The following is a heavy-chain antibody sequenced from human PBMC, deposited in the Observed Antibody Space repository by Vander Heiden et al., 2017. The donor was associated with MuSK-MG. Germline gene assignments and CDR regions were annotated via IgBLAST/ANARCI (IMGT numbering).Heavy chain of an antibody. CDR1: GFTFSSFT. D-gene: IGHD4-17*01. CDR3: TRDVGATVNFVSYYYMDV. Sequence: EMQVVESGGGLVKPGGSLRLSCDASGFTFSSFTMNWVRQAPGKGLEWVSAISTSGTYTYYADSVRGRFTISRDNANNSLHLQMSSLRAEDSGVYYCTRDVGATVNFVSYYYMDVWGKGTAVTVSS. CDR2: ISTSGTYT. V-gene: IGHV3-21*01. J-gene: IGHJ6*03.